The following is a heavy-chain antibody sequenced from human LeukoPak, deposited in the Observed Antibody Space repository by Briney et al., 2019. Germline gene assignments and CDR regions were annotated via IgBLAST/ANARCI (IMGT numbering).Heavy chain of an antibody. D-gene: IGHD3-3*01. CDR3: ARDLRDEASYYDFWSGYYEDY. CDR2: ISSSGSTI. V-gene: IGHV3-11*01. CDR1: GFTFSDYY. J-gene: IGHJ4*02. Sequence: GGSLRLSCSASGFTFSDYYMSWIRRAPGKGLEWVSYISSSGSTIYYADSVKGRFTISRDNAKNSLYLQMNSLRAEDTAVYYCARDLRDEASYYDFWSGYYEDYWGQGTLVTVSS.